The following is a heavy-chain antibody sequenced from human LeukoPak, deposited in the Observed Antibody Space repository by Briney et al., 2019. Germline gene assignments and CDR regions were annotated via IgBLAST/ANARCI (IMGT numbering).Heavy chain of an antibody. CDR1: GYTFTGYY. D-gene: IGHD3-3*01. J-gene: IGHJ5*02. CDR3: ARTSTDFWSGYSLNWFDP. CDR2: INPNSGGT. Sequence: ASVKVSCKASGYTFTGYYMHWVRQAPGQGLEWMGWINPNSGGTNYAQKFQGRVTMTRDTSISTAYMELSRLRSDDTAVYYCARTSTDFWSGYSLNWFDPWGQGTLVTVSS. V-gene: IGHV1-2*02.